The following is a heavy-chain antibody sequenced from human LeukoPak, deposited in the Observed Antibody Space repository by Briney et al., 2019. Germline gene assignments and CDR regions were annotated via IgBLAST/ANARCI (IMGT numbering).Heavy chain of an antibody. CDR1: GGSISGYY. J-gene: IGHJ5*02. V-gene: IGHV4-59*01. CDR3: ARHTAEKYNWFDR. Sequence: SETLSLTCTVSGGSISGYYWSWIRQAPGKGLEWIGYIYNSGSLNYNPSLKSRVTIAVDTSENQFSLKLTSVTAADTAVYYCARHTAEKYNWFDRWGQGTLVTVSS. CDR2: IYNSGSL. D-gene: IGHD5-24*01.